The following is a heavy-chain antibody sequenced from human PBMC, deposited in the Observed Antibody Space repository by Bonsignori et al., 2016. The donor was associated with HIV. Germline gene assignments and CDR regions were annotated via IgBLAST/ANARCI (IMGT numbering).Heavy chain of an antibody. Sequence: GGSLRLSCAASGFTFSSYAMSWVRQAPGKGLEWVSAISGSGGTTYYADSVKGRFTVSRDNSKNTLSLQMNSLRAEDTAIYYCAKGGVWGSHFDYWGQGTLVTVSS. V-gene: IGHV3-23*01. CDR3: AKGGVWGSHFDY. J-gene: IGHJ4*02. D-gene: IGHD7-27*01. CDR2: ISGSGGTT. CDR1: GFTFSSYA.